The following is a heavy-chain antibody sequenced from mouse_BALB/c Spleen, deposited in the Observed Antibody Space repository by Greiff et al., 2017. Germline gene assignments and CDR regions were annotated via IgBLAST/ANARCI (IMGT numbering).Heavy chain of an antibody. CDR2: ISYSGST. CDR1: GDSITSGY. CDR3: AERAIYYDYDGGFAY. D-gene: IGHD2-4*01. V-gene: IGHV3-8*02. J-gene: IGHJ3*01. Sequence: EVQLQQSGPSLVKPSQTLSLTCSVTGDSITSGYWNWIRKFPGNKLEYMGYISYSGSTYYNPSLKSRISITRDTSKNQYYLQLNSVTTEDTATYYCAERAIYYDYDGGFAYWGQGTLVTVSA.